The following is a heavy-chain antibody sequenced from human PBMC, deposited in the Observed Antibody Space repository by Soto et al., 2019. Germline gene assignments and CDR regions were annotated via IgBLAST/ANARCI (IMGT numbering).Heavy chain of an antibody. V-gene: IGHV3-7*01. D-gene: IGHD1-26*01. CDR2: IKQVGSEK. Sequence: GSLRLSFAAAGLTYSTYWMSWVRQAPVKGLERVANIKQVGSEKNYTPSVTGRLTTSRDNAKHSLSLHITSPRAEDTAVYYCARRATTSAGYFDLWGRGTLVTVSS. CDR1: GLTYSTYW. J-gene: IGHJ2*01. CDR3: ARRATTSAGYFDL.